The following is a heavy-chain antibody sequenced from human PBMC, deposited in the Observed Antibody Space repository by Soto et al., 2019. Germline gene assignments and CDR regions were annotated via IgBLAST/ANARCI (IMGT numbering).Heavy chain of an antibody. CDR3: ARTRLAVAGLDY. J-gene: IGHJ4*02. CDR2: INHSGST. CDR1: GGSFSGYY. Sequence: QVQLQQWGAGLLKPSETLSLTCAVYGGSFSGYYWSWIRQPPGKGLEWIGEINHSGSTNYNPSLKSRVTISVDTSKNQYALKLSSVTAADTAVYYCARTRLAVAGLDYWGQGTLVTVSS. D-gene: IGHD6-19*01. V-gene: IGHV4-34*01.